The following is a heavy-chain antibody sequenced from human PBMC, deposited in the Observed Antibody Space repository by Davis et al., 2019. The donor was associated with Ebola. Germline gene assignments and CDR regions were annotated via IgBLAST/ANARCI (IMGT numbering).Heavy chain of an antibody. Sequence: PSETLSLTCTVSGGSISSHYWSWIRQPPGKGLEWIGYIYYSGSTNYNPSLKSRVTISVDTSKNQFSLKLSSVTAADTAVYYCARGRPFGYFDSTRAFDIWGQGTMVTVSS. CDR1: GGSISSHY. CDR2: IYYSGST. D-gene: IGHD3-9*01. V-gene: IGHV4-59*08. J-gene: IGHJ3*02. CDR3: ARGRPFGYFDSTRAFDI.